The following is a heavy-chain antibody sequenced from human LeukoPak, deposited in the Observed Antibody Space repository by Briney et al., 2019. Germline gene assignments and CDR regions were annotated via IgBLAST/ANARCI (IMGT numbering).Heavy chain of an antibody. V-gene: IGHV3-30*03. D-gene: IGHD3-3*01. CDR3: AREDSRFLD. J-gene: IGHJ4*02. CDR1: GFTFSSYG. CDR2: ISYDGSNK. Sequence: AGGSLRLSCAASGFTFSSYGMHWVRQAPGKGLEWVAVISYDGSNKYYADSVKGRFTISRDNAKNSLYLQMNSLRAEDTAVYYCAREDSRFLDWGQGTLVTVSS.